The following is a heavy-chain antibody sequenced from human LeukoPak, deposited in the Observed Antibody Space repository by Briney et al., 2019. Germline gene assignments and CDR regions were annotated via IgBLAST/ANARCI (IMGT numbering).Heavy chain of an antibody. J-gene: IGHJ4*02. CDR2: INHSGST. V-gene: IGHV4-34*01. CDR1: GGSFSGYY. Sequence: PSETLSLTCAVYGGSFSGYYWSWIRQPPGKGLEWIGEINHSGSTNYNPSLKSRVTISVDTSKNQFSLKLSSVTAADTAVYYCARFRARGYSYGGSYFGYWGQGTLVTVSS. D-gene: IGHD5-18*01. CDR3: ARFRARGYSYGGSYFGY.